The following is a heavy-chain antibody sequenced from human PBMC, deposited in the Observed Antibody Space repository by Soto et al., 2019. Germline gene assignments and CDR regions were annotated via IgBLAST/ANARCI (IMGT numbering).Heavy chain of an antibody. V-gene: IGHV3-53*02. CDR3: ARENRVINRYFDY. J-gene: IGHJ4*02. CDR2: IYSGGST. D-gene: IGHD3-22*01. Sequence: EVQLVETGGGLIQPGGSLRLSCAASGFTVSSNYMSWVRQAPGKGLEWVSVIYSGGSTYYADSVKGLFTISRDNSKNTLYLQMNSLRAEDTAVYYCARENRVINRYFDYWGQGTLVTVSS. CDR1: GFTVSSNY.